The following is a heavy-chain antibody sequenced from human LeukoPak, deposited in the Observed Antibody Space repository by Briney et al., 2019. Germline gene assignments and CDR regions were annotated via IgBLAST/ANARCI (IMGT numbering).Heavy chain of an antibody. CDR3: TRVTYKWSYSFDY. CDR2: ISSSSSTI. D-gene: IGHD1-20*01. J-gene: IGHJ4*02. Sequence: PGGSLRLSCAASGFTFSSYSMNWVRQAPGKGLEWVSYISSSSSTIYYADSVKGRFTISGDNAKNSLYLQMNSLRAEDTAVYYCTRVTYKWSYSFDYWGQGTLGTVSS. CDR1: GFTFSSYS. V-gene: IGHV3-48*04.